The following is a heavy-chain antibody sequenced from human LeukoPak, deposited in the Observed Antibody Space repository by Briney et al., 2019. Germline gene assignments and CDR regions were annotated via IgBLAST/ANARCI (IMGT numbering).Heavy chain of an antibody. CDR3: AKGYLSSSWEAFDY. J-gene: IGHJ4*02. D-gene: IGHD6-13*01. Sequence: PGGSLRLSCAASGFIFSSYTMHWVRQAPGKGLEWVAVISYDGSNKYYADSVNGRFTISRDNSKNTLYLQMNSLRAEDTAVYYCAKGYLSSSWEAFDYWGQGTLVTVSS. V-gene: IGHV3-30*04. CDR2: ISYDGSNK. CDR1: GFIFSSYT.